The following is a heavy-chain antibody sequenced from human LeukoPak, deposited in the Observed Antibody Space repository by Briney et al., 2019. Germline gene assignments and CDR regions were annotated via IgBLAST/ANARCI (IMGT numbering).Heavy chain of an antibody. CDR1: GYTLTELS. J-gene: IGHJ4*02. Sequence: ASVKVSCKVSGYTLTELSMHWVRQAPGKGLEWMGGFDPEDGETIYAQKFQGRVTMTEDTSTDTAYMELSSVTAADTAVYYCARHLRRWLQLYYFDYWGQGTLVTVSS. CDR2: FDPEDGET. D-gene: IGHD5-24*01. CDR3: ARHLRRWLQLYYFDY. V-gene: IGHV1-24*01.